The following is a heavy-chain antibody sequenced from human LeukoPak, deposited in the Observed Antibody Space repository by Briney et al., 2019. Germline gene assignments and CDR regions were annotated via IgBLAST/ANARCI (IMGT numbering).Heavy chain of an antibody. CDR3: ARVSAAVPG. CDR1: GGSISSDY. CDR2: IYYSGST. D-gene: IGHD6-13*01. Sequence: SETLSLTSTDPGGSISSDYWSWRRQPPGKGLEWIGYIYYSGSTNYNPSLKSRVTITVDTSKNQFSLELRSLTAAAAPLYCCARVSAAVPGGGQGTLVTVSS. V-gene: IGHV4-59*08. J-gene: IGHJ4*02.